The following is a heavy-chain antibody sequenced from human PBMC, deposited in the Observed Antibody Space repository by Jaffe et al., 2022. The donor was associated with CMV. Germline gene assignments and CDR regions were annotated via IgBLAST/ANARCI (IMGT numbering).Heavy chain of an antibody. J-gene: IGHJ6*03. Sequence: EVLLVESGGGMVQPGGSLRLSCAASGFIVSNSNMNWVRQAPGKGLEWVSVIYNDGETYYADPVKGRFTISRDNSKNTLYLQMNSLRAEDTAVYYCARESIDYSNPYYYYYYMDVWDKGTTVTVSS. CDR1: GFIVSNSN. D-gene: IGHD4-4*01. CDR2: IYNDGET. V-gene: IGHV3-66*01. CDR3: ARESIDYSNPYYYYYYMDV.